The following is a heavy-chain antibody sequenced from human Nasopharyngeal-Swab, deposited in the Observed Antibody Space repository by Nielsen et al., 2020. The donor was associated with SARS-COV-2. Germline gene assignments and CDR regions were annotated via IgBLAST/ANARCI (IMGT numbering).Heavy chain of an antibody. CDR3: ATGTVVGATGWFDP. Sequence: QPPGKGLEWIGRIYTSGSTNYNPSLKSRVTMSVDTSKNQFSLKLSSVTAADTAVYYCATGTVVGATGWFDPWGQGTLVTVSS. CDR2: IYTSGST. V-gene: IGHV4-4*07. D-gene: IGHD1-26*01. J-gene: IGHJ5*02.